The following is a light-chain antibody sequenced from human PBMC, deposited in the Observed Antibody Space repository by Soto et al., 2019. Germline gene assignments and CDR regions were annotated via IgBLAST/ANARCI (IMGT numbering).Light chain of an antibody. CDR3: QQYGVSPRT. CDR2: DAS. V-gene: IGKV3-20*01. J-gene: IGKJ1*01. CDR1: QSFTNTY. Sequence: EVVLTQSPGTLSLSPGERATLSCRASQSFTNTYLAWYQQKPGQAPRLLIYDASSRATGISDRFSGSASGTDFTLTISRPEPEDFAVYYCQQYGVSPRTFGQGTKVEIK.